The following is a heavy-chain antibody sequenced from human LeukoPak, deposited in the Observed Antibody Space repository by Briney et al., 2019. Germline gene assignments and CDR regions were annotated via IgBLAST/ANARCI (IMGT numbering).Heavy chain of an antibody. CDR3: ARNYD. V-gene: IGHV3-7*04. D-gene: IGHD3-16*01. CDR2: INQDGSEK. CDR1: GFTFSSNW. Sequence: GGSLRLSCAASGFTFSSNWMTWGRQAPGKGPEWVANINQDGSEKYYVDSVKGRFTISRDNAKNSLDLQMNSLRDGDTAVYFCARNYDWGQGTLVTVSS. J-gene: IGHJ4*02.